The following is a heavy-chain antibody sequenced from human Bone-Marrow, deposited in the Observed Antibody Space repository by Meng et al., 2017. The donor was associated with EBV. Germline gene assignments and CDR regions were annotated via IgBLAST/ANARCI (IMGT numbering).Heavy chain of an antibody. CDR2: IYWDDDQ. CDR1: GFSLSASGVS. J-gene: IGHJ4*01. CDR3: VHKKESTAFYFDY. V-gene: IGHV2-5*02. Sequence: QLTLMESRPTLGKPTQTPTLTCNSSGFSLSASGVSVGVIRQPPGKALEWLANIYWDDDQRYSPSLKSRLSITKDTSKNQVVLTMTNMDPVDTATYFCVHKKESTAFYFDYWGHGTLVTVSS.